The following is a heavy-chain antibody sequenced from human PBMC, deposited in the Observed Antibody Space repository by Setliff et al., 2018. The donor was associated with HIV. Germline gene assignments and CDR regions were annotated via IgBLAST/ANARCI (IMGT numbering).Heavy chain of an antibody. CDR3: ALKGAYDILTGFPN. D-gene: IGHD3-9*01. Sequence: SVKVSCKASGGTFKTYAISWVRQAPGRGLEWMGGIIPIFATTDYAQKFQGRVTIIADESTSTAYMELSSLRSEGTAVYYCALKGAYDILTGFPNWGQGTLVTVSS. CDR2: IIPIFATT. CDR1: GGTFKTYA. J-gene: IGHJ4*02. V-gene: IGHV1-69*13.